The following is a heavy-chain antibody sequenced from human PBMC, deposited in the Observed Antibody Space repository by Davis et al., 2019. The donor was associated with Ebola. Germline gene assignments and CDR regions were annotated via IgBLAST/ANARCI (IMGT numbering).Heavy chain of an antibody. J-gene: IGHJ6*02. Sequence: MPGGSLRLSCAVYGGSFSGYYWSWIRQSPGKGLEWIGEINHSGSTNYNPSLKSRVTISVDTSKNQFSLKLSSVTAADTAVYYCAGQLESQVGGMDVWGQGTTVTVSS. V-gene: IGHV4-34*01. D-gene: IGHD1-1*01. CDR2: INHSGST. CDR1: GGSFSGYY. CDR3: AGQLESQVGGMDV.